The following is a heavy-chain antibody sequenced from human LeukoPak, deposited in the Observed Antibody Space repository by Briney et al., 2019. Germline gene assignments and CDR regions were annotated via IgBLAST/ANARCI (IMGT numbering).Heavy chain of an antibody. CDR3: AREIAVAGTGNWFDP. J-gene: IGHJ5*02. V-gene: IGHV1-18*01. CDR2: ISTYNGNT. CDR1: GYTFTNYG. D-gene: IGHD6-19*01. Sequence: ASVKVSCKASGYTFTNYGINWVRQAPGQGLEWMGWISTYNGNTNYAQKLQGRVTMTTDTSTSTAYMELRSLRSDDTAVYYCAREIAVAGTGNWFDPWGQGTLVTVSS.